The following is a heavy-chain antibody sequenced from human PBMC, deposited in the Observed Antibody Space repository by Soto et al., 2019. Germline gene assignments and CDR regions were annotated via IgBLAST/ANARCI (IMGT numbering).Heavy chain of an antibody. Sequence: GGSLRLSCAASGFTFSSYGMHWVRQAPGKGLEWVAVISYDGSNKYYADSVKGRFTISRDNSKNTLYLQMNSLRAEDTAVYYCAKERSEFSAYYYGMDVWGQGTTVTVSS. CDR3: AKERSEFSAYYYGMDV. V-gene: IGHV3-30*18. J-gene: IGHJ6*02. CDR2: ISYDGSNK. CDR1: GFTFSSYG.